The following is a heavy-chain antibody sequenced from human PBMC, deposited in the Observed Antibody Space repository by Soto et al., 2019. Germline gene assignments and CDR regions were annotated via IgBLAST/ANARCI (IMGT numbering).Heavy chain of an antibody. Sequence: HPGGSLRISFAACGYTFSSYAMHWVRQAPGKGLEWVSAISGSGGSTYYADSVKGRFTISRDNSKNTLYPQMNSLRAEDTAVYYCAKDLTYYGSGPGRWFDPWGQGTLVTVSS. D-gene: IGHD3-10*01. CDR3: AKDLTYYGSGPGRWFDP. V-gene: IGHV3-23*01. CDR1: GYTFSSYA. CDR2: ISGSGGST. J-gene: IGHJ5*02.